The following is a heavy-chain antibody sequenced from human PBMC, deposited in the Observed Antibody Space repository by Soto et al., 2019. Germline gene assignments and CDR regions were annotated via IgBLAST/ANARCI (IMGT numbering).Heavy chain of an antibody. V-gene: IGHV3-7*01. Sequence: EVQLVESGGGLVQPGESLRLSCAASGFTLSGYWMSWVRQAPGKGLEWVANIKQDGSEKNYVDSVKGRFTISRDNAKNSLYLQMTSLRAEDTAVYYCLVTTSDFGIWGQGTMVSVSS. J-gene: IGHJ3*02. CDR3: LVTTSDFGI. CDR1: GFTLSGYW. D-gene: IGHD4-17*01. CDR2: IKQDGSEK.